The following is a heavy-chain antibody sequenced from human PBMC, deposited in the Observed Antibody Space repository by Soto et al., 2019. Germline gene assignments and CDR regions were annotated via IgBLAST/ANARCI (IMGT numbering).Heavy chain of an antibody. CDR1: GFTFSSYA. Sequence: EVPLLESGGGLVQPGGSLRLSCAASGFTFSSYAMSWVRQAPGKGLAWVSAISGSGGSTYYADSVKGRFTISRDNSKNKLYLQRSSLRADDTAVYYCATSSSGSGDDDSRVYLWCAFEIWGKGTMVTVSS. D-gene: IGHD3-22*01. V-gene: IGHV3-23*01. CDR3: ATSSSGSGDDDSRVYLWCAFEI. CDR2: ISGSGGST. J-gene: IGHJ3*02.